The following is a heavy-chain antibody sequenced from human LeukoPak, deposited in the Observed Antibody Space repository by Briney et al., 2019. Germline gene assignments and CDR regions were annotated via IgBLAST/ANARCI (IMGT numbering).Heavy chain of an antibody. CDR1: GFTFSNYA. CDR3: AREYGSGSYSNWFDP. Sequence: GASLRLSCAASGFTFSNYAMSWVRQAPGKGLEWVSAITGSGGNTYYADSVKGRFTISRDNSKNTVFLQMNSLRAEDTAVYYCAREYGSGSYSNWFDPWGQGTLVTVSS. V-gene: IGHV3-23*01. CDR2: ITGSGGNT. J-gene: IGHJ5*02. D-gene: IGHD3-10*01.